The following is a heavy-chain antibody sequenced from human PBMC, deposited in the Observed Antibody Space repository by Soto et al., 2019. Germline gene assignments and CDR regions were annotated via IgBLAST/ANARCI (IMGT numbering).Heavy chain of an antibody. CDR1: GFTFSSYG. CDR3: AKSDPYYYDSSGSANYYYYYGMDV. V-gene: IGHV3-30*18. Sequence: WGSLRLSCAASGFTFSSYGMHWVRQAPGKGLEWVAVISYDGSNKYYADSVKGRFTISRDNSKNTLYLQMNSLRAEDTAVYYCAKSDPYYYDSSGSANYYYYYGMDVWGQGTTVTVSS. CDR2: ISYDGSNK. D-gene: IGHD3-22*01. J-gene: IGHJ6*02.